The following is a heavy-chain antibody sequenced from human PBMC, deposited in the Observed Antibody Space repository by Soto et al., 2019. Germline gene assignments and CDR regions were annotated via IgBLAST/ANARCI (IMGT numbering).Heavy chain of an antibody. J-gene: IGHJ6*03. D-gene: IGHD6-13*01. Sequence: GGSLRLSCAASGFTFSSYSMNWVRQAPGKGLEWVSSISSSSSYIYYADSVKGRFTISRDNAKNSLYLQMKSLRAEDMAVYYCARDLAAAEEDYYYYYYMDVWGKGTTVTVSS. CDR1: GFTFSSYS. CDR2: ISSSSSYI. V-gene: IGHV3-21*01. CDR3: ARDLAAAEEDYYYYYYMDV.